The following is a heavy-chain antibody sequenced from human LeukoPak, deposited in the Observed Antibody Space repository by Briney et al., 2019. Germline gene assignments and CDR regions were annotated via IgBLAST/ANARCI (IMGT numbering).Heavy chain of an antibody. CDR3: AKDKCSSTSCLPTWFDP. CDR2: ISGSGGST. CDR1: GFSVSSYV. J-gene: IGHJ5*02. V-gene: IGHV3-23*01. Sequence: GGSLTLSCAASGFSVSSYVRRWVRQAPGKGLEWVSAISGSGGSTYYADSVKGRFTISRDNSKNTLYLQMNSLRAEDTAVYYCAKDKCSSTSCLPTWFDPWGQGTLATVSS. D-gene: IGHD2-2*01.